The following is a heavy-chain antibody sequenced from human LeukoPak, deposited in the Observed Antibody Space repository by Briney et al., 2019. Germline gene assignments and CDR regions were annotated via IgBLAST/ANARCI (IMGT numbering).Heavy chain of an antibody. V-gene: IGHV3-48*03. J-gene: IGHJ4*02. CDR3: ARGGSFVEY. CDR2: ISSGGSTV. D-gene: IGHD3-10*01. Sequence: GGSLRLSCAASGFTFSNYEMHWVRRAPGKGLEWVSYISSGGSTVYYADSVKGRFTVSRDNAKNSLYLQTSSLRAEDTAVYYCARGGSFVEYWGQGTLVSVSS. CDR1: GFTFSNYE.